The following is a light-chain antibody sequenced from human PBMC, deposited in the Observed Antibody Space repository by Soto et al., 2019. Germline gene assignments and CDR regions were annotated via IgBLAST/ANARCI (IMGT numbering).Light chain of an antibody. Sequence: EIVLTQSPGTLSLSPGERATLSCRASQRVSSSYLAWYQQKPGQAPRLLIYGASSRATGIADRFSGSGSGTDFTLTISRLEPEDFAVYYCQQYGSSRWTFGQGTKVEIK. V-gene: IGKV3-20*01. J-gene: IGKJ1*01. CDR2: GAS. CDR1: QRVSSSY. CDR3: QQYGSSRWT.